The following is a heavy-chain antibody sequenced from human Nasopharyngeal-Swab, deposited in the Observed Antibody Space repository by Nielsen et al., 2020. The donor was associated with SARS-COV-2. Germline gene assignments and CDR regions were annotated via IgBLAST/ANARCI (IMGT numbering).Heavy chain of an antibody. D-gene: IGHD1-26*01. CDR3: AGAAGSYEGVYAFDI. CDR2: ISWNSGSI. V-gene: IGHV3-9*01. J-gene: IGHJ3*02. CDR1: GFTFDDYA. Sequence: SLKISCAASGFTFDDYAMHWVRQAPGKGLEWVSGISWNSGSIGYADSVKGRFTISRDNAKNSLYLQMNSLRAEDTALYYCAGAAGSYEGVYAFDIWGQGTMVTASS.